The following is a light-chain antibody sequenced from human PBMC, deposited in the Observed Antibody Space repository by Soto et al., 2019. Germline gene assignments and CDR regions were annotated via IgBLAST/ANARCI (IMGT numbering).Light chain of an antibody. CDR2: AAS. Sequence: DIQMTQSPSSLSASVGYRGTITCRASQIMRSYLTWYQQKPGKGPKLLIYAASSLQSGVPSRFSGSGSGTDFTLTISSLQPEDSEIYYCQQADSFPITFGQGTRLEIK. CDR1: QIMRSY. V-gene: IGKV1-39*01. J-gene: IGKJ5*01. CDR3: QQADSFPIT.